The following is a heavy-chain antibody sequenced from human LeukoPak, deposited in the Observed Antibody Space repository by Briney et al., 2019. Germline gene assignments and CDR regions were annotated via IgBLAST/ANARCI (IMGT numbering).Heavy chain of an antibody. V-gene: IGHV1-18*01. CDR2: ISAYNGDT. CDR3: ARDSKFYYDTSRWRPPVDF. J-gene: IGHJ4*02. Sequence: GASVKVSCKASGYTFTSYGISWVRQAPGQGLEWMGWISAYNGDTDYVQRLQGRVTVTTDTSTNTAYMELRSLRSDDTAVYYCARDSKFYYDTSRWRPPVDFWGQGTLVTVSS. D-gene: IGHD3-22*01. CDR1: GYTFTSYG.